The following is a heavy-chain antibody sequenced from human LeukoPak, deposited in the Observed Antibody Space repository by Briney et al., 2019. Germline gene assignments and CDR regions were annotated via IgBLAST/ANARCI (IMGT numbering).Heavy chain of an antibody. Sequence: GASVKVSCKASGYTFTGYYMHWVRQAPGQGLEWMGWINPNSGGTNYAQKFQGRVTMTRDTSISTAYMELSRLRSDDTAVYYCARGGRHFVITMIVVDQGLLDYWGQGTLVTVSS. CDR1: GYTFTGYY. CDR2: INPNSGGT. CDR3: ARGGRHFVITMIVVDQGLLDY. D-gene: IGHD3-22*01. V-gene: IGHV1-2*02. J-gene: IGHJ4*02.